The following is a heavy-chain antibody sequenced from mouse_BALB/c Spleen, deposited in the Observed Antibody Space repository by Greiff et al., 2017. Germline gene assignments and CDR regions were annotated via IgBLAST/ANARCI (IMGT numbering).Heavy chain of an antibody. CDR3: ARQGGNYAFDY. J-gene: IGHJ2*01. D-gene: IGHD2-1*01. CDR2: ISSGGSYT. CDR1: GFTFSSYA. Sequence: EVKLMESGGGLVKPGGSLKLSCAASGFTFSSYAMSWVRQTPEKRLEWVATISSGGSYTYYPDSVKGRFTISRDNAKNTLYLQMSSLRSEDTAMYYCARQGGNYAFDYWGQGTTLTVSS. V-gene: IGHV5-9-3*01.